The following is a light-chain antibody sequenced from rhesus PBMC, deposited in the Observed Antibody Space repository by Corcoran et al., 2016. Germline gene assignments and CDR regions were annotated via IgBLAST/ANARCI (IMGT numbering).Light chain of an antibody. Sequence: DIQMTQSPSSLSASVGDRVTITCQASQGISNWLAWYQQKPGKAPKLLIYAATSLPSGVPSRFSGSGSGTEFTLAISSLQPEDFATYYCQQHNSNPWTFGQGAKVEIK. CDR1: QGISNW. CDR3: QQHNSNPWT. CDR2: AAT. V-gene: IGKV1-33*02. J-gene: IGKJ1*01.